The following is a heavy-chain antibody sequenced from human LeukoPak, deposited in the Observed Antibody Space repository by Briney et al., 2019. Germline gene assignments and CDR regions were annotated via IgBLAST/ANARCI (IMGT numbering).Heavy chain of an antibody. CDR1: GYTFTGYY. CDR2: INPNSGGT. CDR3: ARGASLNTYYDFWSGSNWFDP. V-gene: IGHV1-2*02. J-gene: IGHJ5*02. D-gene: IGHD3-3*01. Sequence: GASVKVSCKASGYTFTGYYMHWVRQAPGQGLEWMGWINPNSGGTNYAQKFQGRVTMTRDTSISTAYMELSRLRSDDTAVYYCARGASLNTYYDFWSGSNWFDPWGQGTLVTVSS.